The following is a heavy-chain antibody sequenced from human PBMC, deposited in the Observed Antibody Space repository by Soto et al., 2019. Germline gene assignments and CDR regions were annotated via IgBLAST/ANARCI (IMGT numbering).Heavy chain of an antibody. CDR1: GGSISSYY. CDR2: IYYSGST. D-gene: IGHD3-10*01. V-gene: IGHV4-59*01. CDR3: ARSQLWFGESSFDY. Sequence: PSETLSLTCTVSGGSISSYYWSWIRQPPGKGLEWIGYIYYSGSTNYNPSLKSRVTISVDTSKNQFSLKLSSVTAADTAVYYCARSQLWFGESSFDYWGQGTLVTVSS. J-gene: IGHJ4*02.